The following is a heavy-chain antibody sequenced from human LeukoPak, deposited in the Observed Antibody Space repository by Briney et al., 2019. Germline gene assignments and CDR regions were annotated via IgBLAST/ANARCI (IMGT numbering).Heavy chain of an antibody. Sequence: SETLSLTCTVSGGSISSYYWSWIRQPAGKGLECIGRIYTSGSTNYNPSLKSRVTISVDKSKNQFSLKLSSVTAADTAVYYCARHQAAAGTGVVGATNYFDYWGQGTLVTVSS. D-gene: IGHD6-13*01. V-gene: IGHV4-4*07. CDR1: GGSISSYY. CDR3: ARHQAAAGTGVVGATNYFDY. CDR2: IYTSGST. J-gene: IGHJ4*02.